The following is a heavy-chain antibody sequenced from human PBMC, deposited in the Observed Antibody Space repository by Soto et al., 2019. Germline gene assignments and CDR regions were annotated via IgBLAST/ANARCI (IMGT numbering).Heavy chain of an antibody. D-gene: IGHD2-21*01. V-gene: IGHV3-33*01. Sequence: QVQLVESGGGVVKPGRSLRLSCAASGFTFSSYGMHWVRQAPGKGLEWVAVIWYDGSHKYYGHSVKGRFTISRDNSKNTLFLQMNSLRVGDTAVYYCARGDVVDAFHFWGQGTVVTVSS. CDR3: ARGDVVDAFHF. CDR2: IWYDGSHK. J-gene: IGHJ3*01. CDR1: GFTFSSYG.